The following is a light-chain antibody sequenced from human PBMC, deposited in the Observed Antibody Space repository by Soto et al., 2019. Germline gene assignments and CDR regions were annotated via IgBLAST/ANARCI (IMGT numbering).Light chain of an antibody. CDR3: QQYGSSGT. CDR1: QSVSNNY. Sequence: EIVLTQSPGTLSLSPGERATLSCRASQSVSNNYLAWYQQKPGQAPRLLIYGASNRATGIPDRFSGSGSGTDFTLTISRLEPEYFAVYYCQQYGSSGTFGQGTKVDI. J-gene: IGKJ1*01. V-gene: IGKV3-20*01. CDR2: GAS.